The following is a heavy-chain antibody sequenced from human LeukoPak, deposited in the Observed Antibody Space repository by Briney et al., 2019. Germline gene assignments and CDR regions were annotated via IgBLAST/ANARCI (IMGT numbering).Heavy chain of an antibody. V-gene: IGHV3-30-3*01. CDR2: ISYDGSNK. CDR3: ARDHYDFWSGYYKGMYYFDY. CDR1: GFTFSSYA. Sequence: GGSLRLSCAASGFTFSSYAMHWVRQAPGKGLEWVAVISYDGSNKYYADSVKGRFTISGDNSKNTLYLQMNSLRAEDTAVYYCARDHYDFWSGYYKGMYYFDYWGQGTLVTVSS. J-gene: IGHJ4*02. D-gene: IGHD3-3*01.